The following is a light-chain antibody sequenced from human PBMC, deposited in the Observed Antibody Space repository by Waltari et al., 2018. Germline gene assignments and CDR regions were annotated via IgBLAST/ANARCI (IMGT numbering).Light chain of an antibody. V-gene: IGLV2-14*01. Sequence: QSALTQPASVSGSPGQSVTIFCAGTSNDVGGYNSVSWYQQHPGQAPRVIIYDVSDRPSGVSVRFSGSKSGNTASLTISGLQAEDEADYYCSSQSSNDVVLFGRGTKLTVL. CDR1: SNDVGGYNS. J-gene: IGLJ2*01. CDR2: DVS. CDR3: SSQSSNDVVL.